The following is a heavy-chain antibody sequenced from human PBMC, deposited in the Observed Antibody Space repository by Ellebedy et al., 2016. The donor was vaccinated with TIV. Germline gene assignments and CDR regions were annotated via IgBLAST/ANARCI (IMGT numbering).Heavy chain of an antibody. J-gene: IGHJ6*02. CDR2: ISVNGTKT. CDR1: GFTFSYFP. Sequence: GESLKISCAASGFTFSYFPMHWVRQAPGKGLQWVADISVNGTKTNYIDSVKGRFTSSSDNPTKTLYLQMHSLTVADTGVYFCAKHRSGWDSEYYASFDVWGQGTTVTVSS. CDR3: AKHRSGWDSEYYASFDV. V-gene: IGHV3-30*04. D-gene: IGHD2/OR15-2a*01.